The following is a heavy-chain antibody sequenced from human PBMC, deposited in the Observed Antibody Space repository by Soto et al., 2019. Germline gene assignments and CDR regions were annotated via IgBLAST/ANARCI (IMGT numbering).Heavy chain of an antibody. J-gene: IGHJ6*02. CDR2: ISHIGTT. D-gene: IGHD3-10*01. CDR3: ARDQAYGSAFEGYYYYGMDV. CDR1: GDSMSTDGYY. V-gene: IGHV4-31*03. Sequence: SETLSLTCTVSGDSMSTDGYYWNWIRQHPGKGLEWIGSISHIGTTYYNPSLKSRLIMSVDPSQNYFSLKLTSMTAADTAVYYCARDQAYGSAFEGYYYYGMDVWGQGTTVTVSS.